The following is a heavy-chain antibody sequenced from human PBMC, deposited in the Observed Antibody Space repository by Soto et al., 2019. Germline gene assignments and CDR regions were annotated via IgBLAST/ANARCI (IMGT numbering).Heavy chain of an antibody. CDR1: GYTLSNYG. J-gene: IGHJ4*02. D-gene: IGHD6-13*01. CDR2: ISAYNGNT. V-gene: IGHV1-18*01. Sequence: ASVKVSCKASGYTLSNYGINWVRQAPGQGLEWMGWISAYNGNTNYAQKVQGRFTMTTDISTNTAYMELRSLNSDDTAVYYCARGGSNSWYLAYFDLWGQGTLVTVSS. CDR3: ARGGSNSWYLAYFDL.